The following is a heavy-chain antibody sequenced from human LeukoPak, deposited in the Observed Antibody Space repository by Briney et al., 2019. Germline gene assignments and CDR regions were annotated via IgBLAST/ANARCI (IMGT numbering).Heavy chain of an antibody. V-gene: IGHV4-59*01. D-gene: IGHD5-12*01. CDR1: GASISGSF. Sequence: PSETLSLTCSVSGASISGSFWRWIRQPPGKGLEWIGYIYSDGSAKYKSSLKSRVSLSVDTSKNQFSLRLTSVTAADTARYYCTRAGPREYSSCDLWGQGIMVTVSS. J-gene: IGHJ3*01. CDR3: TRAGPREYSSCDL. CDR2: IYSDGSA.